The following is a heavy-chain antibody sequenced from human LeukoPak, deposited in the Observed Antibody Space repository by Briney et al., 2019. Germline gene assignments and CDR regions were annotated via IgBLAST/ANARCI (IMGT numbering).Heavy chain of an antibody. V-gene: IGHV1-69*04. J-gene: IGHJ4*02. CDR3: ARVRDGYNGDY. D-gene: IGHD5-24*01. CDR1: GGTFSSYA. CDR2: IIPIFGIA. Sequence: SVKVSCKASGGTFSSYAISWVRQAPGQGLEWMGRIIPIFGIANYAQKFQGRVTITADKSTSTAYMELSSLRSEDTAVYYCARVRDGYNGDYWGQGTLVTVSS.